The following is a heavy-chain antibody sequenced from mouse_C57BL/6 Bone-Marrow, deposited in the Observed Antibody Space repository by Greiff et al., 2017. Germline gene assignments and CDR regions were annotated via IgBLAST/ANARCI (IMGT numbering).Heavy chain of an antibody. V-gene: IGHV1-69*01. Sequence: QVQLKESGAELVMPGASVKLSCKASGYTFTSYWMHWVKQRPGQGLEWIGEIDPSDSYTNYNQKFKGKSTLTVDKSSSTAYMQLSSLTSEDSAVYYCARYGWYFDVWGTGTMVTVSS. CDR3: ARYGWYFDV. J-gene: IGHJ1*03. D-gene: IGHD1-1*02. CDR1: GYTFTSYW. CDR2: IDPSDSYT.